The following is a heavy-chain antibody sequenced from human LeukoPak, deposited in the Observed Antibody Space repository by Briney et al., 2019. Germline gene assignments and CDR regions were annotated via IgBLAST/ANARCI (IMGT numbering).Heavy chain of an antibody. CDR1: GYTFTSYY. J-gene: IGHJ5*02. V-gene: IGHV1-46*01. CDR3: ARGWLVLLWFGELGIDWFDP. CDR2: INPSGGST. Sequence: ASVKVSCKASGYTFTSYYMHWVRQAPGQGLEWMGIINPSGGSTSYARKFQGRVTMTRDTSTSTVYMELSSLRSEDTAVYYCARGWLVLLWFGELGIDWFDPWGQGTLVTVSS. D-gene: IGHD3-10*01.